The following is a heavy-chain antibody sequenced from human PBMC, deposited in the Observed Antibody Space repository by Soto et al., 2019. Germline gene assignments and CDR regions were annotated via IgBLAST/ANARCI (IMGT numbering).Heavy chain of an antibody. D-gene: IGHD6-6*01. Sequence: EVQLVESGGGSVNPGGSVRLSCAASVFTFTDAWMNWVRQVPGEGLEWVGHIKSQVDGGTTDSAAALDGRVTISRDDSENMVYLQMNRLRTDDTAVYYCATGSARFDFWGQGTLVTVSS. CDR2: IKSQVDGGTT. CDR1: VFTFTDAW. J-gene: IGHJ5*01. CDR3: ATGSARFDF. V-gene: IGHV3-15*01.